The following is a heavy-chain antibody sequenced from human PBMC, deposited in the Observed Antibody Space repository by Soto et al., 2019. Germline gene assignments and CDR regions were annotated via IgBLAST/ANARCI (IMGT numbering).Heavy chain of an antibody. Sequence: SETLSLTCTVSGGSISSYYWSWIRQPPGKGLEWIGYIYYSGSTNYNPSLKSRVTISVDTAKNQFSLKLNSMTAAATAVYYCARHNYGSGSTYFYYWGQGTLVTVSS. CDR1: GGSISSYY. CDR3: ARHNYGSGSTYFYY. D-gene: IGHD3-10*01. J-gene: IGHJ4*02. CDR2: IYYSGST. V-gene: IGHV4-59*08.